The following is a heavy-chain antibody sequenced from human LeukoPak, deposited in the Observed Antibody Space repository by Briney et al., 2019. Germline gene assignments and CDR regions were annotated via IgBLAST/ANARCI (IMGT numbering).Heavy chain of an antibody. V-gene: IGHV3-43D*04. J-gene: IGHJ4*02. Sequence: GGSLRLSCAASGFTFDDYAKHWVRHAPGKGLEWVSLISWDGGSTYYADSVKGRFTISRDNSKNSLYLQMNSLRAEDTALYYCAKGRGYSGYDEIDYWGQGTLVTVSS. CDR2: ISWDGGST. CDR3: AKGRGYSGYDEIDY. CDR1: GFTFDDYA. D-gene: IGHD5-12*01.